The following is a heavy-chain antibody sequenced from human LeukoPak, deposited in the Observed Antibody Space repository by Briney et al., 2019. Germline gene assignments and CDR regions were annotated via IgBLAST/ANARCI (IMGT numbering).Heavy chain of an antibody. CDR3: ARVFVAAADPLDY. J-gene: IGHJ4*02. D-gene: IGHD6-13*01. CDR1: GGSFSGYY. V-gene: IGHV4-34*01. CDR2: INHSGST. Sequence: SQTLSLTCAVYGGSFSGYYWSWIRQPPGKGLEWIGEINHSGSTNYNPSLKSRVTISVDTSKNQFSLKLSSVTAADTAVYYCARVFVAAADPLDYWGQGILVTVSS.